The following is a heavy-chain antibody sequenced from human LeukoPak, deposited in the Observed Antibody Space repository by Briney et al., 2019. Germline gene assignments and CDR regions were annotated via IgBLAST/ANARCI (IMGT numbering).Heavy chain of an antibody. J-gene: IGHJ4*02. CDR2: INHSGST. V-gene: IGHV4-34*01. Sequence: KTSETLSLTCAVYGGSFSGHYWSWIRQPPGKGLVWIGEINHSGSTNYNPSLKSRVTISVDTSKNQFSLKLSSVTAADTSVYYCARGLYYYGSGSYYKEWGQGTLVTVSS. D-gene: IGHD3-10*01. CDR1: GGSFSGHY. CDR3: ARGLYYYGSGSYYKE.